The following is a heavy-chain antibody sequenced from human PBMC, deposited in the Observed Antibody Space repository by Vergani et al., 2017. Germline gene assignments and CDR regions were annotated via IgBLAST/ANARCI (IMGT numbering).Heavy chain of an antibody. CDR1: GFTFSSYA. J-gene: IGHJ4*02. CDR2: ISGSGGST. D-gene: IGHD6-19*01. V-gene: IGHV3-23*01. CDR3: AKEVQRWLVGVFDY. Sequence: EVQLLESGGGLVQPGGSLRLSCAASGFTFSSYAMSWVRQAPGKGLEWVTAISGSGGSTYYADSVKGRFTISRDNSKNTLYLKMNSLRAEDKGVYYCAKEVQRWLVGVFDYWGQGTLVTVSA.